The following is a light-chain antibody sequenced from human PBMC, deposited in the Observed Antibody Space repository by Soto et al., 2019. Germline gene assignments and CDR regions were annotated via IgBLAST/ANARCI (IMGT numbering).Light chain of an antibody. V-gene: IGKV1-5*03. J-gene: IGKJ2*01. CDR1: QSISRW. CDR2: EAS. Sequence: DIQMTQSPSTLSASVGDRVTITCRASQSISRWLAWYQQKPGTVPKLLIYEASTLESGVPSRFSGSRSGTEFTLTVSSLQPDDFGTYYCQQYNDSFPYTFGQGTKLEIK. CDR3: QQYNDSFPYT.